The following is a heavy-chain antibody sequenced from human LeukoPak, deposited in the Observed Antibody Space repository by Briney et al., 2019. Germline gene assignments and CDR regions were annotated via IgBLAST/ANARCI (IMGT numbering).Heavy chain of an antibody. CDR1: GFSLSTSGMC. V-gene: IGHV2-70*01. J-gene: IGHJ4*02. CDR2: IDWDDDK. CDR3: ARASYDSSGYYYYFDY. D-gene: IGHD3-22*01. Sequence: SGPTLVNPTQTLTLTCTFSGFSLSTSGMCVSWIRQPPGKALEWLALIDWDDDKYYSTSLKTRLTISKDTSKNQVVLTMTNMDPVDTATCYCARASYDSSGYYYYFDYWGQGTLVTVSS.